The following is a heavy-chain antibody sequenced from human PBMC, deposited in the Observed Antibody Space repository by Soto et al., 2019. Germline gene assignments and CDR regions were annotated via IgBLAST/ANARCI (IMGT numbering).Heavy chain of an antibody. Sequence: ASVKVSCKASGFTFTSSAMQWVRQARGQRLEWIGWIVVGSGNTNYAQKFQERVTITRDMSTSTAYMELSSLRSEDTAVYYCAAVSMVRGVISDYYYYYMDVWGKGTTVTVSS. CDR1: GFTFTSSA. CDR2: IVVGSGNT. D-gene: IGHD3-10*01. J-gene: IGHJ6*03. V-gene: IGHV1-58*02. CDR3: AAVSMVRGVISDYYYYYMDV.